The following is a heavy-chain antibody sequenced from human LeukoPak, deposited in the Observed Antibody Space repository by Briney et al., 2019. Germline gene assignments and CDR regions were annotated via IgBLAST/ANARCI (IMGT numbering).Heavy chain of an antibody. V-gene: IGHV4-34*01. J-gene: IGHJ5*02. CDR3: AREESAAITIFGVVPPPTEWFDP. CDR1: GGSFSGYY. CDR2: IYYSGST. D-gene: IGHD3-3*01. Sequence: PSETLSLTCAVYGGSFSGYYWSWIRQPPGKGLEWIGSIYYSGSTYYNPSLKSRVTISVDTSKNQFSLKLSSVTAADTAVYYCAREESAAITIFGVVPPPTEWFDPWGQGTLVTVSS.